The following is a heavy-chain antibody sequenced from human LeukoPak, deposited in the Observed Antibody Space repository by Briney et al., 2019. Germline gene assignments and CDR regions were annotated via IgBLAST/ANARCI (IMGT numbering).Heavy chain of an antibody. V-gene: IGHV3-30*18. J-gene: IGHJ4*02. Sequence: GGSLRLSCAASGLTFSSYGMRWVRQAPGKGLEWVAVISYDGSNKYYADSVKGRFTISRDNSKNTLYLQMNSLRAEDTAVYYCAKKSGTTGTTGDSEYWGQGTLVTVSS. CDR1: GLTFSSYG. CDR2: ISYDGSNK. CDR3: AKKSGTTGTTGDSEY. D-gene: IGHD1-1*01.